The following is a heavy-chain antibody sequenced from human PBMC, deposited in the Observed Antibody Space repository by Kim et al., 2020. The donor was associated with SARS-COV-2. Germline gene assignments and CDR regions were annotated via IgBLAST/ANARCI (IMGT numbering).Heavy chain of an antibody. CDR3: ARATNYAPNF. Sequence: SETLSLTCTVSGGSISSGEYYWSWIRQHPWKGLEWIGYIYYTGSTYYNPSLKSRVTISGDTSKNHFSLKLTSVTAADTAMYFCARATNYAPNFWGQGTLVTVSS. CDR2: IYYTGST. D-gene: IGHD2-8*01. V-gene: IGHV4-31*03. CDR1: GGSISSGEYY. J-gene: IGHJ4*02.